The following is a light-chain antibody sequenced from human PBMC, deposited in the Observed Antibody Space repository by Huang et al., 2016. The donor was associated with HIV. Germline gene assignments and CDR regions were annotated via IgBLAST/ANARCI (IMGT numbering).Light chain of an antibody. Sequence: DIQMTQSPSSLSASVGDRVTITCRASQGISNSLAWYQQIPGKAPKLLLYAASRLENGVPSRVSGSGSGTHYTLTISSLQPEDFATYYCQQYYSTPPEATFGQGTKLEIK. CDR3: QQYYSTPPEAT. CDR2: AAS. V-gene: IGKV1-NL1*01. CDR1: QGISNS. J-gene: IGKJ2*01.